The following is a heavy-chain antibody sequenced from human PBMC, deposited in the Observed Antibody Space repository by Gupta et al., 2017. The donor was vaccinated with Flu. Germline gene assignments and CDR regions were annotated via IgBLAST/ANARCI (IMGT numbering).Heavy chain of an antibody. J-gene: IGHJ4*02. CDR2: ISYDGSNK. Sequence: QLVESGGGVVQPGRSLXXXXXXXXXXXXXXXXXXVRQAPGKGLEWVATISYDGSNKYYADSVEGRFSISRDGFKNTLFLQMNSLTAEDTAVYYCAKAIVVVSPTPYGFDFWGQGTLVTVSS. CDR3: AKAIVVVSPTPYGFDF. D-gene: IGHD2-21*01. V-gene: IGHV3-30*18. CDR1: XXXXXXXX.